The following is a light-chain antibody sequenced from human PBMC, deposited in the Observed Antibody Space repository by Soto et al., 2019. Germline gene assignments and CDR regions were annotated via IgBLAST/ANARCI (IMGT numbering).Light chain of an antibody. CDR2: STS. V-gene: IGLV7-43*01. CDR3: LLYYGGAQV. J-gene: IGLJ2*01. CDR1: TGAVTSGYY. Sequence: QTVVTQEPSLTVSPGGTVTLTCASSTGAVTSGYYPNWFQQKPGQAPRALIYSTSNQHSWTPARFSGSLLGGKAALTLSGVQPEDEAEYYCLLYYGGAQVFGGGTKVTVL.